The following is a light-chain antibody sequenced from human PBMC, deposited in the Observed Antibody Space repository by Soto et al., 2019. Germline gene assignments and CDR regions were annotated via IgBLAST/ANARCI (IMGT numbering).Light chain of an antibody. V-gene: IGKV3-15*01. CDR3: QQYNNWPPWT. CDR1: QSVSSN. J-gene: IGKJ1*01. Sequence: EILMTQSPATLSVSPGGRATLSCRSSQSVSSNLAWYQQKPGHAPRLLIYGASTRATGIPARFSGSGFGTEFTLTISSLQSEDFAVYYCQQYNNWPPWTFGQGTKVEIK. CDR2: GAS.